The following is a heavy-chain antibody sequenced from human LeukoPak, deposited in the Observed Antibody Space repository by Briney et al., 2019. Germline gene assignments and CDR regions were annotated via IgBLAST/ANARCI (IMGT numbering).Heavy chain of an antibody. V-gene: IGHV3-20*04. CDR3: ARRVIGDYYFDY. J-gene: IGHJ4*02. CDR1: GFTFDDYA. Sequence: PGVSLRLSCAASGFTFDDYAMSWVRQVAGKGLEWVSGITWNGGITGYADSVKGRFTISRDNAKNSLYLQMNSLRAEDTALYYCARRVIGDYYFDYWGRGTLVTVSS. D-gene: IGHD3-3*01. CDR2: ITWNGGIT.